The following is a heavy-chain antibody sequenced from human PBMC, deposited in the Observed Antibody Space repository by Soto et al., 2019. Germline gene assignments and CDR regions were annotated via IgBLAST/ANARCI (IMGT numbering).Heavy chain of an antibody. Sequence: ASVKVSCKASGGTFSSYAISWVRQAPGQGLEWMGRIIPISGTANYAQKFQGRVTITADESTSTAYMELSSLRSEDTAVYYCAREGSSSWYWFDPWGQGTLVTVSS. CDR2: IIPISGTA. J-gene: IGHJ5*02. V-gene: IGHV1-69*13. D-gene: IGHD6-13*01. CDR1: GGTFSSYA. CDR3: AREGSSSWYWFDP.